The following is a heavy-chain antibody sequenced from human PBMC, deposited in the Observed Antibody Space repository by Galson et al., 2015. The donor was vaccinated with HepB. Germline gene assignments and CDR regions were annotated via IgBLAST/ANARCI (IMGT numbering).Heavy chain of an antibody. V-gene: IGHV3-73*01. CDR1: GFTFSGSA. J-gene: IGHJ4*02. Sequence: SLRLSCAGSGFTFSGSAMHWVRQTSGKGLEWIGRIGSNANNYATAYKASVKSRFTISRDDSKNTAYLQMNSLRTEDTAVYYCTRLGDLSGYSSCWGQGTLVTVSS. CDR3: TRLGDLSGYSSC. CDR2: IGSNANNYAT. D-gene: IGHD3-22*01.